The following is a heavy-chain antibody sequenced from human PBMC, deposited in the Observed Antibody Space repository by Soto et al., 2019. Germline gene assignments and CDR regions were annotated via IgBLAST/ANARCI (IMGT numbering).Heavy chain of an antibody. CDR3: ANKVFGGSGSYRGWFDP. CDR1: GFTFSSYA. D-gene: IGHD3-10*01. V-gene: IGHV3-23*01. J-gene: IGHJ5*02. Sequence: EVQLLESGGGLVQPGGSLRLSCAASGFTFSSYAMNWVRPAPGKGLEWVSFISGSGDSTYYADSVKGRFTISRDNTRNTMYLQMNSLRAEDTAVYYCANKVFGGSGSYRGWFDPWGQGTLVTVSS. CDR2: ISGSGDST.